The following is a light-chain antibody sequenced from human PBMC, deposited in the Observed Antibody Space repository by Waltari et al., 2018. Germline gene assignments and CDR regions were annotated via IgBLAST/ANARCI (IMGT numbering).Light chain of an antibody. V-gene: IGLV2-14*03. J-gene: IGLJ1*01. Sequence: QSALTQPASVSGSPGQSITLSCTGTSNDVGGYGYVSWYQQHPGEAPKVVIYDVYYRPSGVSPRFSGSKSGNTASLTISGLQPEDEADYYCGSYTSTTPYVFGIGTKVTVL. CDR3: GSYTSTTPYV. CDR2: DVY. CDR1: SNDVGGYGY.